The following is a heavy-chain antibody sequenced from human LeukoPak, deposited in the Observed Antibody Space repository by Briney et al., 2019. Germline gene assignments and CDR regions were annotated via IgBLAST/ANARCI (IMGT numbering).Heavy chain of an antibody. V-gene: IGHV4-59*01. J-gene: IGHJ6*02. CDR3: ARGAATNYYYGMDV. CDR1: GGSISSYY. D-gene: IGHD5-12*01. Sequence: PSETLSLTCTVSGGSISSYYWSWIRQPPGKGLEWIGYIYYSGSTNYNPSLKNRVTISVDTSKNQFSLKLSSVTAADTAVYYCARGAATNYYYGMDVWGQGTTVTVSS. CDR2: IYYSGST.